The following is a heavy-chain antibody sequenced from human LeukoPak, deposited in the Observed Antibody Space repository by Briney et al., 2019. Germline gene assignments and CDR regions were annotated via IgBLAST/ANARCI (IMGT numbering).Heavy chain of an antibody. Sequence: ASVKVSCKASGYTFTDYHVHWVRQAPGQGLEWMGWINPNSGGTNYAQKFQGRVTMTRDTSISTAYMELSRLRSDDTAVYYCARTITKSRLVDYWGQGTLVTVSS. CDR1: GYTFTDYH. J-gene: IGHJ4*02. CDR3: ARTITKSRLVDY. V-gene: IGHV1-2*02. CDR2: INPNSGGT. D-gene: IGHD5-12*01.